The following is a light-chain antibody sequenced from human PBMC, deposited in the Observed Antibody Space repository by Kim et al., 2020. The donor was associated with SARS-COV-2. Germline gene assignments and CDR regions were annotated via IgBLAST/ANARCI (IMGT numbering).Light chain of an antibody. V-gene: IGLV3-1*01. Sequence: SYELTQPPSVSVSPGQTASITCSGDKLGDKYAYWYQQKPGQSPVVVIYQDNKRPSGIPERFSGSNSGNTATLTISGTQAMDEADYYCQAWDSRSYVVIGGGTQLTVL. CDR3: QAWDSRSYVV. CDR2: QDN. J-gene: IGLJ2*01. CDR1: KLGDKY.